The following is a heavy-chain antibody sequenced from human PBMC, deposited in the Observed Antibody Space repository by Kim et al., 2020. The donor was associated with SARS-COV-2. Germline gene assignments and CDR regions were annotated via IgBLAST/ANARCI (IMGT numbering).Heavy chain of an antibody. V-gene: IGHV4-31*03. CDR2: IYYSGST. CDR1: GGSISSGGYY. J-gene: IGHJ4*02. CDR3: ARDSPSRSGSYYNANYFDY. D-gene: IGHD3-10*01. Sequence: SETLSLTCTVSGGSISSGGYYWSWIRQHPGKGLEWIGYIYYSGSTYYNPSLKSRVTISVDTSKNQFSLKLSSVTAADTAVYYCARDSPSRSGSYYNANYFDYWGQGTLVTVSS.